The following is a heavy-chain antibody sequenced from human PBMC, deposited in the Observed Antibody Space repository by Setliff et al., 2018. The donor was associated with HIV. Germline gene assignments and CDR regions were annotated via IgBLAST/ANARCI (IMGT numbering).Heavy chain of an antibody. J-gene: IGHJ4*02. Sequence: PSETLSLTCKVSGDSVNSYNYYWSWIRQHPGKGLEWIGYIYYSGSSYYNPSVWSRVIMSLDTSENHFSLKLSSVTAADTAVYYCVRNSFDYVEEEWGQGTQVTVSS. V-gene: IGHV4-31*03. CDR1: GDSVNSYNYY. CDR2: IYYSGSS. D-gene: IGHD3-9*01. CDR3: VRNSFDYVEEE.